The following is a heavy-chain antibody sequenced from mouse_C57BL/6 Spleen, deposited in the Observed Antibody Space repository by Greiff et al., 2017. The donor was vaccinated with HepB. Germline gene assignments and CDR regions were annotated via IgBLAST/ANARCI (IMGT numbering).Heavy chain of an antibody. Sequence: VQLQQPGAELVMPGASVKLSCKASGYTFTSYWMHWVKQRPGQGLEWIGEIDPSDSYTNYNQKFKGKSTLTVDQSSSTAYMQLSSLTSEDSAVYYCARSPRGNYAMDYWGQGTSVTVSS. CDR1: GYTFTSYW. D-gene: IGHD2-10*02. CDR2: IDPSDSYT. V-gene: IGHV1-69*01. CDR3: ARSPRGNYAMDY. J-gene: IGHJ4*01.